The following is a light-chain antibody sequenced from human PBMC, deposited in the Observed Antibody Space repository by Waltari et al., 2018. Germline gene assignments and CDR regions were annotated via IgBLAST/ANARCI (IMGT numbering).Light chain of an antibody. CDR2: PSN. Sequence: QSALTQPPSVSGTPGQSLAISRTGTTSDIGSYTFVSWYQHHPGKAPKFLLYPSNKRPSGVSDRFSGSQSGNTASLTISGLQAEDEADYYCSSYSSRSTLIFGGGTKLTVL. V-gene: IGLV2-14*03. CDR3: SSYSSRSTLI. CDR1: TSDIGSYTF. J-gene: IGLJ2*01.